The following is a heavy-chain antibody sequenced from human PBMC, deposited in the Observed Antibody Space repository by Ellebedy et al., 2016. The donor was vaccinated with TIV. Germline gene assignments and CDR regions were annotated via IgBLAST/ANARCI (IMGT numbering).Heavy chain of an antibody. CDR1: GFTFSDYY. CDR3: ASYCSSTSCPTDYYYGLDV. D-gene: IGHD2-2*01. Sequence: GESLKISCAASGFTFSDYYMSWIRQAPGKGLEWVSYISSSSSYTNYADSVKGRFTISRDNAKNSLFLQMNSLRAEDKAVYYCASYCSSTSCPTDYYYGLDVWGQGTTVTVSS. CDR2: ISSSSSYT. V-gene: IGHV3-11*06. J-gene: IGHJ6*02.